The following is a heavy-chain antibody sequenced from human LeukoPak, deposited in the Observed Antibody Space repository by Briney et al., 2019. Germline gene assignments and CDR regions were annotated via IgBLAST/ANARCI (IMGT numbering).Heavy chain of an antibody. J-gene: IGHJ4*02. CDR2: IKKDGSEK. D-gene: IGHD2/OR15-2a*01. CDR1: GFTFSNYW. V-gene: IGHV3-7*01. Sequence: RGSLRLSCAASGFTFSNYWMNWVRQAPGKGPEWVAIIKKDGSEKYYVDSVKGRFTISRDNAKNSLYLQTNSLRADDTAVYFCAGGAGFLIDYWGQGALVTVSS. CDR3: AGGAGFLIDY.